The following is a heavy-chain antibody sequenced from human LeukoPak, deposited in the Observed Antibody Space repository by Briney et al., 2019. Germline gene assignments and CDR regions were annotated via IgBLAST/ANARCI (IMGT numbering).Heavy chain of an antibody. J-gene: IGHJ4*02. CDR2: IYYRGST. Sequence: SQTLPLTCTVSGGSISSGYYYWSWIRQPPGRGLGWNGYIYYRGSTYYNPSLKSRVTISVDTSNNQFSLKLSSVAAADPAVYYCARVIRGYCSSTSCSPYFDYWGQGTLVTVSS. CDR3: ARVIRGYCSSTSCSPYFDY. V-gene: IGHV4-30-4*01. D-gene: IGHD2-2*01. CDR1: GGSISSGYYY.